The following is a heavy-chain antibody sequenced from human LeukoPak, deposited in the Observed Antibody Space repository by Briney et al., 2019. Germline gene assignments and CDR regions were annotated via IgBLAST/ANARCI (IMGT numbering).Heavy chain of an antibody. J-gene: IGHJ4*02. CDR2: ISYDGIDK. D-gene: IGHD3-10*01. CDR3: ARAATGSGSVI. V-gene: IGHV3-30*03. CDR1: GFTFSSYA. Sequence: GGSLRLSCAASGFTFSSYAMHWVRQTPGKGLEWVAVISYDGIDKYYADSVKGRFTISRDNSKNTLYLQMNSLKSEDTAVYYCARAATGSGSVIWGQGTLVTVSS.